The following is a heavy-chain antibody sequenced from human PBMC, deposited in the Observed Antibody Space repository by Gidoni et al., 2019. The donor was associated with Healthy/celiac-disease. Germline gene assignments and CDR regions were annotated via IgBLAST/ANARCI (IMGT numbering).Heavy chain of an antibody. V-gene: IGHV3-23*01. D-gene: IGHD6-6*01. CDR2: ISGSGGST. Sequence: EVQLLESGGGLVQPGGSLRLSCAASGFTFSSDAMSWVRQAPGKGLELVSAISGSGGSTYYADSVKGRFTISRDNSKNTLYLQMNSLRAEDTAVYYCAKSDEYSSSSPYTYFDYWGQGTLVTVSS. J-gene: IGHJ4*02. CDR3: AKSDEYSSSSPYTYFDY. CDR1: GFTFSSDA.